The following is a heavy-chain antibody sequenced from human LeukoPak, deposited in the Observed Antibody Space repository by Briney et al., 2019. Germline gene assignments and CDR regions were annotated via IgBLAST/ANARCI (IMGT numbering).Heavy chain of an antibody. Sequence: PGGSLRLSCAASGFTFSRYWMSWVRQAPGKGLEWVANIKEDGREKKYVDSVKDRFTISRDNTKNSVYLQMSGLRVDDTAIYYCARDKEGGSNDHWGQGTLVTVSS. D-gene: IGHD2-15*01. CDR1: GFTFSRYW. V-gene: IGHV3-7*01. CDR2: IKEDGREK. CDR3: ARDKEGGSNDH. J-gene: IGHJ4*02.